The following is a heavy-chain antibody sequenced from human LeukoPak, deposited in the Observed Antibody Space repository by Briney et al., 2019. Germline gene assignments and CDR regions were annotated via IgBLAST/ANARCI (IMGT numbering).Heavy chain of an antibody. J-gene: IGHJ4*02. D-gene: IGHD3-10*01. V-gene: IGHV3-33*01. CDR3: ARFAGSDYTGSFDL. CDR1: GFRFSTYG. CDR2: VWFDGSNS. Sequence: GGSLRLSCAGSGFRFSTYGMHWVRQAPGKGLEWLGYVWFDGSNSDYVDPVKGRFAISRDNSKNTVFLQMNSLRAEDTAVYHCARFAGSDYTGSFDLWGQGTPVTVSS.